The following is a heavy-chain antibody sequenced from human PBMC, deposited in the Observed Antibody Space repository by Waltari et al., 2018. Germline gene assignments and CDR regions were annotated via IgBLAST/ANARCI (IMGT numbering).Heavy chain of an antibody. D-gene: IGHD6-19*01. CDR1: GGSISSGSYY. CDR2: IYTSGST. CDR3: ARGLGRGQWLDYFDC. V-gene: IGHV4-61*02. J-gene: IGHJ4*02. Sequence: QVQLQESGPGLVKPSQTLSLTCTVSGGSISSGSYYWSWTRQPAGRGLEWIGRIYTSGSTNYNPSPKSRVTISVDTSKNQFALKLSSVTAADTAVYYCARGLGRGQWLDYFDCWGQGTLVTVSS.